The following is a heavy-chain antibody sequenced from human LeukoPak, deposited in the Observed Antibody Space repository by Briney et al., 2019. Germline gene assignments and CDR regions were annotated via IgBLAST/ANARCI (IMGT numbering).Heavy chain of an antibody. Sequence: AASVKVSCKVSGYTLTELSMHWVRQVPGKGLEWMGGFDPEDGETIYAQKFQGRVTMTEDTSTDTAYMELSSLRSEDTAVYYCATDLFVAARSPQGYWGQGTLVTVSS. J-gene: IGHJ4*02. CDR1: GYTLTELS. CDR2: FDPEDGET. CDR3: ATDLFVAARSPQGY. V-gene: IGHV1-24*01. D-gene: IGHD6-6*01.